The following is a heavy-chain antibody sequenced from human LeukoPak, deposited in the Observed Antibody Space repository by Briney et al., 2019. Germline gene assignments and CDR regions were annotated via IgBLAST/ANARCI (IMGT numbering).Heavy chain of an antibody. CDR1: GFTFSSYS. J-gene: IGHJ4*02. D-gene: IGHD6-13*01. Sequence: GGSLRLSCAAPGFTFSSYSMNWVRQAPGKGLEWVSSISSSSSYIYYADSVKGRFTISRDNAKNSLYLQMNSLRAEDTAVYYCARAIYSSSWSFDYWGQGTLVTVSS. CDR3: ARAIYSSSWSFDY. CDR2: ISSSSSYI. V-gene: IGHV3-21*01.